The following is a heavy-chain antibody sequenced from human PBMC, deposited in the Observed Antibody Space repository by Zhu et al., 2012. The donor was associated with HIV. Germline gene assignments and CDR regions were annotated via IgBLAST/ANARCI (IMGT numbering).Heavy chain of an antibody. D-gene: IGHD6-19*01. V-gene: IGHV1-46*01. CDR2: INPSDATT. Sequence: PGQGLEWMGMINPSDATTEYAQDFQDRVTITRDKSTTTVNMELRSLRSDDTAIYYCARRGYHSGSYHWFAPWGQGTLVTVSS. J-gene: IGHJ5*02. CDR3: ARRGYHSGSYHWFAP.